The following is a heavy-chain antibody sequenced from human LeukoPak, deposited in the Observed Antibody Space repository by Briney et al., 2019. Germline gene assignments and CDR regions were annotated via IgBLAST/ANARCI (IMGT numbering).Heavy chain of an antibody. D-gene: IGHD2-2*02. CDR2: IWYDGSNK. Sequence: GGSLRLSCAASGFTFSSYGMHWVRQAPGKGLEWVAVIWYDGSNKYYADSVKGRFTISRDNAKNSLYLQMNSLRAEDTAVYYCARDRPYCSSTSCYKPREEQEKNYYYYGMDVWGQGTTVTVSS. CDR3: ARDRPYCSSTSCYKPREEQEKNYYYYGMDV. J-gene: IGHJ6*02. CDR1: GFTFSSYG. V-gene: IGHV3-33*01.